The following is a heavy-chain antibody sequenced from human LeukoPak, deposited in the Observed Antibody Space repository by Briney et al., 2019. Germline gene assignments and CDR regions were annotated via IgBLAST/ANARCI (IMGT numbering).Heavy chain of an antibody. CDR1: GGSISSYY. CDR2: IYYRVTS. J-gene: IGHJ4*02. Sequence: SETLSLTCTVSGGSISSYYWSWIRQPPGKGLEWIGYIYYRVTSDYNPSLKSRVTMPMDLSTRQISRKLSSWTATDQAVDYCARPVGGDGSGTLWGRETLATVS. D-gene: IGHD3-10*01. CDR3: ARPVGGDGSGTL. V-gene: IGHV4-59*12.